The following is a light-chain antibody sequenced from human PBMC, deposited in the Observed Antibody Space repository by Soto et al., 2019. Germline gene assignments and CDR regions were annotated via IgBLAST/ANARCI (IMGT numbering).Light chain of an antibody. Sequence: EIVMTQSPATLSVSPGERATLSCRASQSVSNNLAWYQQKPGQAPRVLIYFASTRATGIPARFSGSGSGTEFTLTISRLQSEDFAVYYCQQYNEWPLTFGGGTKVETK. J-gene: IGKJ4*01. CDR1: QSVSNN. CDR3: QQYNEWPLT. CDR2: FAS. V-gene: IGKV3-15*01.